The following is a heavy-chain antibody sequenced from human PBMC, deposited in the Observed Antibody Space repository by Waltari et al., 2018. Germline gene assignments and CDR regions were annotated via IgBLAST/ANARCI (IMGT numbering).Heavy chain of an antibody. D-gene: IGHD6-13*01. CDR3: ARVTRIAAALGAFDI. Sequence: QLQLQESGPGLVKPSETLSLTCTVPGGSISSSSYYWGWIRQPPGKGLEWIGSIYYSGSTYYNPSLKSRVTISVDTSKNQFSLKLSSVTAADTAVYYCARVTRIAAALGAFDIWGQGTMVTVSS. CDR2: IYYSGST. J-gene: IGHJ3*02. CDR1: GGSISSSSYY. V-gene: IGHV4-39*07.